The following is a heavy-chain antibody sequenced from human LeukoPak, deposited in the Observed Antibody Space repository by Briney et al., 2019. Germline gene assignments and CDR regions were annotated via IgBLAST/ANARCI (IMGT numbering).Heavy chain of an antibody. CDR3: ARGNTIFGVVPRGDYFDY. V-gene: IGHV4-34*01. CDR2: INHSGST. D-gene: IGHD3-3*01. CDR1: GGSFSGYY. J-gene: IGHJ4*02. Sequence: SETLSLTCAVYGGSFSGYYWSWIRQPPGKGLGWIGEINHSGSTNYNPSLKSRVTVSVDTSKNQFSLKLSSVTAADTAVYYCARGNTIFGVVPRGDYFDYWGQGTLVTVSS.